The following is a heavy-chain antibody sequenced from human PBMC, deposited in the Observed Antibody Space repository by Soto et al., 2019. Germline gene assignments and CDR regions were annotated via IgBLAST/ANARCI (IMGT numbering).Heavy chain of an antibody. D-gene: IGHD2-2*01. CDR2: IYYSGST. CDR3: ARKDVVPAAMLGAFDI. CDR1: GGSISSSSYY. J-gene: IGHJ3*02. V-gene: IGHV4-39*01. Sequence: PSETLSLTCTVSGGSISSSSYYWGWIRQPPGKGLEWFGSIYYSGSTYYNPSLKSRVTISVDTSKNQFSLKLSSVTAADTAVYYCARKDVVPAAMLGAFDIWGQGTMVTVSS.